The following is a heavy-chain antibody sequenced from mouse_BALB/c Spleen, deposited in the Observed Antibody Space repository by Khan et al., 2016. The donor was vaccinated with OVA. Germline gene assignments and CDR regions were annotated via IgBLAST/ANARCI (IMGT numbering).Heavy chain of an antibody. V-gene: IGHV1-20*02. CDR1: GYSFTGYF. CDR3: TIIYRSDFDY. CDR2: INPHIGET. J-gene: IGHJ2*01. D-gene: IGHD1-1*01. Sequence: VQLKQSGPELVRPGASMKISCKASGYSFTGYFMNWVMQSHGKSLEWIGRINPHIGETFYNQRFKNKATLTVDESSSTAHMELRSLASEDSAVYYCTIIYRSDFDYWGQGTTLTVSS.